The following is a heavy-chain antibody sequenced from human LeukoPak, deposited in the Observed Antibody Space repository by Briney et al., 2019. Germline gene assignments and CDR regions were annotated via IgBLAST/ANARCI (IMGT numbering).Heavy chain of an antibody. J-gene: IGHJ4*02. CDR3: ARSAAAGRIVATFAY. V-gene: IGHV3-48*03. CDR2: ISSSGSTK. Sequence: GGSLRLSCAASGFTFSSYEMNWVRQAPGKGLEWVSYISSSGSTKYYADSVKGRFTISQDNSKNTLYLHMNSLRAEDTAVYYCARSAAAGRIVATFAYWGQGTLVTVSS. CDR1: GFTFSSYE. D-gene: IGHD5-12*01.